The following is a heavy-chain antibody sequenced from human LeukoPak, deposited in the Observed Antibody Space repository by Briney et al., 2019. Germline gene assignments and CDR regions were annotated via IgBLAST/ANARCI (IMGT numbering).Heavy chain of an antibody. CDR1: GGSISSGDYY. CDR2: IYYSGST. CDR3: ARESGIVGATFDY. V-gene: IGHV4-30-4*08. Sequence: SQTLSLTCTGSGGSISSGDYYWSWIRQPPGKGLEWIGYIYYSGSTYYNPSLKSRVTISVDTSKNQFSLKLSSVTAADTAVYYCARESGIVGATFDYWGQGTLVTVSS. J-gene: IGHJ4*02. D-gene: IGHD1-26*01.